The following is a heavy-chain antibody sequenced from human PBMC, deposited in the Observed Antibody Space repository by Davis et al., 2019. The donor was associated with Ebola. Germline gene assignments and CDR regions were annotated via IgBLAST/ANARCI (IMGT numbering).Heavy chain of an antibody. Sequence: WVRQAPGKALEWLARIDWDDDKFYSTSLKTRLTISKDTSKNQVVLTMTNMDPVDTATYYCARMGTYYDFWSGHPLYYFDYWGQGTLVTVSS. D-gene: IGHD3-3*01. J-gene: IGHJ4*02. V-gene: IGHV2-70*04. CDR3: ARMGTYYDFWSGHPLYYFDY. CDR2: IDWDDDK.